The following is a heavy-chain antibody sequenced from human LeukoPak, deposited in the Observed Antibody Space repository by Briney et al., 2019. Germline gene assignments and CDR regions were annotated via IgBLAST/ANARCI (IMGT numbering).Heavy chain of an antibody. CDR2: ISGDGGST. Sequence: VGSLRLSCAASGFTFDDYAMHWVRQAPGKGLEWVSLISGDGGSTYYADSVKGRFTISRDNSKNSLYLQMNSLRTEDTALYYCAKAGHHDYGDLGNWFDPWGQGTLVTVSS. V-gene: IGHV3-43*02. J-gene: IGHJ5*02. CDR1: GFTFDDYA. CDR3: AKAGHHDYGDLGNWFDP. D-gene: IGHD4-17*01.